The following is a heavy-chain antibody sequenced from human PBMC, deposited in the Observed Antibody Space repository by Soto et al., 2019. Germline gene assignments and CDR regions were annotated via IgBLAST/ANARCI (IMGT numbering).Heavy chain of an antibody. CDR3: ARWRATSLYFDY. D-gene: IGHD1-26*01. J-gene: IGHJ4*02. CDR2: VYHSGST. Sequence: SETLSLTCTLSDGSTTSSSYYWPWVRQPPGKGLEWLGSVYHSGSTYYNPSLKSRVTISVATSENHFSLKVTSVTAADTAVYYCARWRATSLYFDYWGQGTLVTVS. V-gene: IGHV4-39*02. CDR1: DGSTTSSSYY.